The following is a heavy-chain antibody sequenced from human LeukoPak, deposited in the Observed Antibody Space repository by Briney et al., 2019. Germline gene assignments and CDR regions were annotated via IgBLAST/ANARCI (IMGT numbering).Heavy chain of an antibody. Sequence: ASVKVSCKASGYTFTSYAMHWVRQAPGQRLEWMGWINAGNGNTKYLQKFQGRVTITRDTSASTAYMELSSLRSEDTAVYYCAIRGATGTTFDYWGQGTLVTVSS. V-gene: IGHV1-3*01. CDR3: AIRGATGTTFDY. CDR1: GYTFTSYA. CDR2: INAGNGNT. J-gene: IGHJ4*02. D-gene: IGHD1-1*01.